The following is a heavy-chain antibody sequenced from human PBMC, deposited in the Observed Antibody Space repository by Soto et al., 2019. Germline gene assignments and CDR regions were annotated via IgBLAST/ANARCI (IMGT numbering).Heavy chain of an antibody. D-gene: IGHD2-2*01. CDR3: ARQKAMPPHFYSGMDV. CDR1: GGTFGSYT. V-gene: IGHV1-69*06. CDR2: IIPMFGTA. J-gene: IGHJ6*02. Sequence: QVHLVQSGAEVKKPGSSVKVSCTASGGTFGSYTVTWVRQAPGQGLEWMGEIIPMFGTASYAQKFQGRVTLTADKSTTTAHMELSSLSSDDTAVYFCARQKAMPPHFYSGMDVWGQGTTVPVSS.